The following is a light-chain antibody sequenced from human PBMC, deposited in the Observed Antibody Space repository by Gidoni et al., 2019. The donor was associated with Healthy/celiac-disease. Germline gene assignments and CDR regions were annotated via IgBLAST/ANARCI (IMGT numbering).Light chain of an antibody. J-gene: IGKJ1*01. CDR3: QQSYSNPWT. CDR2: AAS. V-gene: IGKV1-39*01. CDR1: QSISSY. Sequence: DIQLTQSPSSLSASVGDRVTITCRASQSISSYLNWYQQKPGNAPKLLIYAASSLQSGVPSRFSGSGSGTDFTLTISSLQPEDFATYYCQQSYSNPWTFGQGTKVEIK.